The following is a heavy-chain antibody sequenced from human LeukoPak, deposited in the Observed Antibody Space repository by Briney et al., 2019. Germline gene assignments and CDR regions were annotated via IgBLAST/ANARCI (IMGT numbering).Heavy chain of an antibody. V-gene: IGHV1-8*01. CDR2: MNPNSGNT. CDR3: ARGSYSSRFYYGMDV. J-gene: IGHJ6*02. Sequence: ASVKVSCKASGYTFTSYDINWVRQAPGQGLEWMGWMNPNSGNTGYAQKFQGRVTMTRNTSISTAYMELSSLRSEDTAVYYCARGSYSSRFYYGMDVWGQGTTVTVSS. D-gene: IGHD6-13*01. CDR1: GYTFTSYD.